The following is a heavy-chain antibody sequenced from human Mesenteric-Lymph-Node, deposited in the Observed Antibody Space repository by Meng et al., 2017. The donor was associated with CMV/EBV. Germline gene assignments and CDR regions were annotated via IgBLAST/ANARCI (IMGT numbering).Heavy chain of an antibody. Sequence: ASVKVSCKASGYTFTSYGISWVRQAPGQGLEWMGWMNPNSGNTGYAQKFQGRVTITRNTSISTAYMELSSLRSEDTAVYYCARGSITTAPGYCSSTSCYNYYYGMDVWGQGTTVTVSS. CDR1: GYTFTSYG. V-gene: IGHV1-8*03. CDR2: MNPNSGNT. CDR3: ARGSITTAPGYCSSTSCYNYYYGMDV. D-gene: IGHD2-2*02. J-gene: IGHJ6*02.